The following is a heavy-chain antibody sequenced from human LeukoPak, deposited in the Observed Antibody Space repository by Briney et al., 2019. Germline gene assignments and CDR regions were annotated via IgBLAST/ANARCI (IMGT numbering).Heavy chain of an antibody. CDR2: IYYSGSA. J-gene: IGHJ4*02. CDR3: ARHNYDYVWGSYRYNYFDY. V-gene: IGHV4-59*08. Sequence: SETLSLTCTVSGGSISTYYWSWIRQPPGNGLEWIGSIYYSGSANYNPSLKSRVTISVDTSKNQFSLKLSSVTAADTAVYYCARHNYDYVWGSYRYNYFDYWGQGTLVTVSS. D-gene: IGHD3-16*02. CDR1: GGSISTYY.